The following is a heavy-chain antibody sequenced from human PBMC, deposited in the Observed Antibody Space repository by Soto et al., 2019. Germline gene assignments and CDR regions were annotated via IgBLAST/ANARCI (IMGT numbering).Heavy chain of an antibody. V-gene: IGHV4-59*01. CDR2: VYYTGTT. Sequence: QVLLQESGPGQVKPSETLSLTCTVSGGSIGSYHWSWVRQPPGKGLEWIASVYYTGTTNYNPSLGSRVTISIDAPGNRFSMEITSVTAADTAIYYCARDTVLTGMFDFWGQGTPVTVSS. J-gene: IGHJ4*02. CDR3: ARDTVLTGMFDF. D-gene: IGHD4-17*01. CDR1: GGSIGSYH.